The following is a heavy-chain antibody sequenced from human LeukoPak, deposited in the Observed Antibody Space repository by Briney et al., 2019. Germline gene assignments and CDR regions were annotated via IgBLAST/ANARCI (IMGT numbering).Heavy chain of an antibody. V-gene: IGHV3-30-3*01. CDR2: ISYDGSNK. D-gene: IGHD4-11*01. CDR3: ARDSGDTTIVTPGTFYNWFDP. J-gene: IGHJ5*02. Sequence: QPGGSLRLSCAASGFTFSSYAMHWVRQAPGKGLEWVAVISYDGSNKYYADSVKGRFTISRDNSKNTLYLQMNSLRVEDTAVYYCARDSGDTTIVTPGTFYNWFDPWGQGTLVTVSS. CDR1: GFTFSSYA.